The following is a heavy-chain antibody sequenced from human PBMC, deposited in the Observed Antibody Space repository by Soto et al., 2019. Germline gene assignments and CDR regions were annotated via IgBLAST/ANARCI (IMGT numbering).Heavy chain of an antibody. CDR1: GFTFSSYW. CDR2: IKQDGSEK. V-gene: IGHV3-7*03. D-gene: IGHD6-6*01. J-gene: IGHJ6*02. CDR3: ARAHPPSSSSRYLYHYYYGMDV. Sequence: PGGSLRLSCAASGFTFSSYWMSWVRQAPGKGLEWVANIKQDGSEKYYVDSVKGRFTISRDNAKNSLYLQMNSLRAEDTAVYYCARAHPPSSSSRYLYHYYYGMDVWGQGTTVTVSS.